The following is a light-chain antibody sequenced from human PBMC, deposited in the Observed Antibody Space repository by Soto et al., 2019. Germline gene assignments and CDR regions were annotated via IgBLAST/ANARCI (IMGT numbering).Light chain of an antibody. CDR3: PHYNSYPLT. Sequence: AIQLTQSPSSLSASVGDRVTITCRASQGIRNALAWYQQKPGKAPKLLIYDASSLESGVPSRFSGSGSGTSFTLTFSSLQTEDFATYYCPHYNSYPLTFGVGTNVEIK. V-gene: IGKV1-13*02. CDR2: DAS. J-gene: IGKJ4*02. CDR1: QGIRNA.